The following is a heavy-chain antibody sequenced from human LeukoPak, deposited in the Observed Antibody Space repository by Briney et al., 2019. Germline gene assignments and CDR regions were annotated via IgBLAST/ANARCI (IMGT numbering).Heavy chain of an antibody. CDR1: GCSITSGSYY. CDR3: ATSASSGSNYFDP. Sequence: SDTLSLTCTVSGCSITSGSYYWTWIRQPAGKGLEWVGRIHSSGSTNYNPSLNSRVTVSADTSNNQFSLKLSSVTAADTAIYYCATSASSGSNYFDPWGQGILVTVSS. J-gene: IGHJ5*02. CDR2: IHSSGST. D-gene: IGHD4/OR15-4a*01. V-gene: IGHV4-61*02.